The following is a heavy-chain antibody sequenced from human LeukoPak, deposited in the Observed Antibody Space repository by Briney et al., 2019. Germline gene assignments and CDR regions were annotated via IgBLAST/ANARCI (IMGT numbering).Heavy chain of an antibody. J-gene: IGHJ4*02. CDR1: GYTFTVYY. CDR2: INPNSGGT. D-gene: IGHD3-16*01. V-gene: IGHV1-2*06. Sequence: GASVTVSFKASGYTFTVYYMHWVRQAPGQGREWMGRINPNSGGTNYAQKFQGRVTMTRDTSISTAYMELSRLRSDDTAVYYCARVTGITSPFDYWGQGTLVTVSS. CDR3: ARVTGITSPFDY.